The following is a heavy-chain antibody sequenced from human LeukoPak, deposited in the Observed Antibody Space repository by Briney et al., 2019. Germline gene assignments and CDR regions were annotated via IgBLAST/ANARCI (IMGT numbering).Heavy chain of an antibody. CDR1: GGSINSSSYY. D-gene: IGHD6-13*01. Sequence: SSETLSLTCTVSGGSINSSSYYWGWIRQPPGKGLEWIGSIYYSGSTYYNPSLKSRVTISVDTSKNQFSLKLSSVTAADTAVYYCAVGIAAADSYYFDYWGQGTLVTVSS. CDR2: IYYSGST. CDR3: AVGIAAADSYYFDY. J-gene: IGHJ4*02. V-gene: IGHV4-39*07.